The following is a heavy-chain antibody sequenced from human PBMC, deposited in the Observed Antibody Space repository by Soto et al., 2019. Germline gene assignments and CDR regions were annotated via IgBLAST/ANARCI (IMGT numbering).Heavy chain of an antibody. J-gene: IGHJ2*01. V-gene: IGHV4-34*01. CDR1: GGSFSGYY. CDR3: AREPLPYRDNEEEPWHFDR. Sequence: QVQLQQWGAGLLKPSETLSLTCAVYGGSFSGYYWCWIRQPPGKGLELMGEITHSGSTNYNQSLHRRFTISVDTSKNQFSLNLTSVPAAHTAVDHCAREPLPYRDNEEEPWHFDRWGRGTLVTLSP. CDR2: ITHSGST. D-gene: IGHD4-17*01.